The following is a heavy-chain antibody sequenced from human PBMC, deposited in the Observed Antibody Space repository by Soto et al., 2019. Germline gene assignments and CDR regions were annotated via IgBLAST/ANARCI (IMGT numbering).Heavy chain of an antibody. Sequence: PSETLSLTCTVSGGSISSSSYYWGWIRQPPGKGLEWIGSIYYSGSTYYNPSLKSRVTISVDTSKNQFSLKLSSVTAADTAVYYCARIRGSWYPLYYYYSMDVWGQGTTVTVSS. D-gene: IGHD6-13*01. J-gene: IGHJ6*02. CDR3: ARIRGSWYPLYYYYSMDV. CDR1: GGSISSSSYY. CDR2: IYYSGST. V-gene: IGHV4-39*01.